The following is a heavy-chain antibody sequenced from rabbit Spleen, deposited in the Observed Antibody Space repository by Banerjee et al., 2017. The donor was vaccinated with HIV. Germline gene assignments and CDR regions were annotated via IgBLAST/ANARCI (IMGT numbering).Heavy chain of an antibody. J-gene: IGHJ4*01. CDR1: GFSFSMSYH. CDR3: VRDRADIGGDYGPYYFDF. V-gene: IGHV1S40*01. CDR2: IYVGSSGST. Sequence: VESGGGLVKPGASLTLTCTASGFSFSMSYHMCWVRQAPGKGLEWIACIYVGSSGSTYYASWVNGRFSISRENTQNTVYLKLNSLTAADTATYFCVRDRADIGGDYGPYYFDFWGQGTLVTVS. D-gene: IGHD2-1*01.